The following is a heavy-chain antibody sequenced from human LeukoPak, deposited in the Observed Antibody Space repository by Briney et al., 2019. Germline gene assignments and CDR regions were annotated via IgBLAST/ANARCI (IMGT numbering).Heavy chain of an antibody. D-gene: IGHD3-10*01. J-gene: IGHJ4*02. V-gene: IGHV3-23*01. CDR2: ISGSGGST. Sequence: GGSLRLSCAASGFTFSSYAMSWVRQAPGKGLEWVSAISGSGGSTYYADSVKGRFTISRDNSKNTLYLQMNSLRAEDTAVYYCATQTGSGSFYFDYWGQGTLVTVSS. CDR1: GFTFSSYA. CDR3: ATQTGSGSFYFDY.